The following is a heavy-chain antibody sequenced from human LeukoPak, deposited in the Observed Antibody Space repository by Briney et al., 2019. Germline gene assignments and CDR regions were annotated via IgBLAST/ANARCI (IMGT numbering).Heavy chain of an antibody. D-gene: IGHD3-10*01. J-gene: IGHJ4*02. CDR1: GLIFSGAA. Sequence: GGSLRLSCAASGLIFSGAAIHWVRQASGKGLEWVGHIRSKANNYATTYAASVQGRFTISRDDSKNTAYLHMTSLKTEDTAVYYCIHYGSGSYSTDYWGQGTLVTVSS. V-gene: IGHV3-73*01. CDR2: IRSKANNYAT. CDR3: IHYGSGSYSTDY.